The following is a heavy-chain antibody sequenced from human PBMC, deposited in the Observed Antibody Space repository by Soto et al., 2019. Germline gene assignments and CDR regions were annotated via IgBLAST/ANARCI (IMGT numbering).Heavy chain of an antibody. CDR2: IYYSGST. D-gene: IGHD2-2*01. V-gene: IGHV4-59*01. CDR1: CGSISSYY. CDR3: ARGLPADANFDY. J-gene: IGHJ4*02. Sequence: SETVSLTCTVSCGSISSYYWSWIRQPPGKGLEWIGYIYYSGSTNYNPSLKSRVTISVDTSKNQFSLKLSSVTAADTAVYYCARGLPADANFDYWGQGTLVTVSS.